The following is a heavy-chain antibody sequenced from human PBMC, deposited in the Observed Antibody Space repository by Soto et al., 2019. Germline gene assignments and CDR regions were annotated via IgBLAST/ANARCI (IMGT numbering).Heavy chain of an antibody. CDR2: ISGSGTTT. CDR3: GRECTALYGMDV. Sequence: GGSLRLSCAASGFTFSDYNMNWIRQAPGKGLEWISYISGSGTTTYHADSVRGRLTISRDNAENFLYLQLNNVRAEDTDVYYCGRECTALYGMDVWGQGTTVTVSS. V-gene: IGHV3-11*01. J-gene: IGHJ6*02. D-gene: IGHD2-8*02. CDR1: GFTFSDYN.